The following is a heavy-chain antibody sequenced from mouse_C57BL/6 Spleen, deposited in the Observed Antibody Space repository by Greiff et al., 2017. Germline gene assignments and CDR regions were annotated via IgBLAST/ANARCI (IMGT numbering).Heavy chain of an antibody. CDR1: GYSITSGYY. CDR3: ARDNGCAMDY. V-gene: IGHV3-6*01. Sequence: VQLQQSGPGLVKPSQSLSLTCSVTGYSITSGYYWNWIRQFPGNKLEWMGYISYDGSNNYNPSLKNRISITRDTSKNQFFLKLNSVTTEDTATYYCARDNGCAMDYWGQGTSVTVSS. J-gene: IGHJ4*01. CDR2: ISYDGSN.